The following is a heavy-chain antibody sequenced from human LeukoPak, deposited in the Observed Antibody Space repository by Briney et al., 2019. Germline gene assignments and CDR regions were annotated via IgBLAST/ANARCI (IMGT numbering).Heavy chain of an antibody. V-gene: IGHV3-48*03. J-gene: IGHJ4*02. CDR3: ARDGPKGLGIYKDY. D-gene: IGHD3-16*01. CDR2: ISSSGSTI. Sequence: PGGSLRLSCAASGFTFSSYEMNWVRQAPGKGLEWVSYISSSGSTIYYADSVKGRFTISRDNAKNSLYLQMNSLRAEDTAVHYCARDGPKGLGIYKDYWGQGTLVTVSS. CDR1: GFTFSSYE.